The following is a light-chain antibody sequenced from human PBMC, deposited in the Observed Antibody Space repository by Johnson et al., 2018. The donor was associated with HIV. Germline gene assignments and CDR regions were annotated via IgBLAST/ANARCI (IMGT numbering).Light chain of an antibody. J-gene: IGLJ1*01. V-gene: IGLV1-51*02. Sequence: QSVLTQPPSVSAAQGQKVTISCSGSSSNIGTNSVSWYQQLPGTAPRLLIYENNKRPSGIPDRFSGSKSGTSATLGITGLQTGDEADYYCGTWDSSLSAGVFGTGTKVTVL. CDR2: ENN. CDR1: SSNIGTNS. CDR3: GTWDSSLSAGV.